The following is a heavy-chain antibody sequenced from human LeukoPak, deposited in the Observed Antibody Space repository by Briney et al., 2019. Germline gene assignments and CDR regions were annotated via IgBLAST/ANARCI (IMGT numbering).Heavy chain of an antibody. D-gene: IGHD1-26*01. V-gene: IGHV3-30*18. J-gene: IGHJ4*02. Sequence: GGSLRLSCAASGFTFSSYGMHWVRQAPGKGLEWVAVISYDGSNKYYADSVKSRFTISRDNSKNTLYLQMNSLRAEDTAVYYCAKDGFSGSYLPVWGQGTLVTVSS. CDR1: GFTFSSYG. CDR2: ISYDGSNK. CDR3: AKDGFSGSYLPV.